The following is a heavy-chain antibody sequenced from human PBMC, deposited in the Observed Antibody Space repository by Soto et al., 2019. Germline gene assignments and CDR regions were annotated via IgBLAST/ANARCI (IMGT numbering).Heavy chain of an antibody. V-gene: IGHV3-7*03. CDR2: IKQDGSEK. Sequence: PGGSLRLSCAASGFTFRSNWMSWVRQAPGKGLEWVANIKQDGSEKYYVDSVKGRFTISRDNAKNSLYLQMNRLRAEDTAVYYCATSGGGWLRDPVWGQGTLVTVSS. D-gene: IGHD5-12*01. CDR1: GFTFRSNW. J-gene: IGHJ4*02. CDR3: ATSGGGWLRDPV.